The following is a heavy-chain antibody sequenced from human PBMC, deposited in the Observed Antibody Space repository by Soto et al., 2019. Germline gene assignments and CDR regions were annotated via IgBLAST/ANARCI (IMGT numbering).Heavy chain of an antibody. CDR1: GGSISSYY. D-gene: IGHD2-15*01. Sequence: SEILSLTCTVSGGSISSYYWSWIRQPPGKGLEWIGYIYHSGSTNYNPSLKSRVTISVDTSKNQFSLKLSSVTAADTAVYYCARAPSCSGGSCYSENAFDIWGQGTMVPVS. J-gene: IGHJ3*02. CDR2: IYHSGST. CDR3: ARAPSCSGGSCYSENAFDI. V-gene: IGHV4-59*12.